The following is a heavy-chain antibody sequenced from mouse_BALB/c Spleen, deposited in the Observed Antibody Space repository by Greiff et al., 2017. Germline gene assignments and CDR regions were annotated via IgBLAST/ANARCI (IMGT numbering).Heavy chain of an antibody. V-gene: IGHV14-4*02. J-gene: IGHJ2*01. CDR2: IDPENGDT. CDR1: GFNIKDYY. D-gene: IGHD2-4*01. Sequence: VQLKQSGAELVRSGASVKLSCTASGFNIKDYYMHWVKQRPEQGLEWIGWIDPENGDTEYAPKFQGKATMTADTSSNTAYLQLSSLTSEDTAVYYCNAIYEYDGGFDYWGQGTTLTVSS. CDR3: NAIYEYDGGFDY.